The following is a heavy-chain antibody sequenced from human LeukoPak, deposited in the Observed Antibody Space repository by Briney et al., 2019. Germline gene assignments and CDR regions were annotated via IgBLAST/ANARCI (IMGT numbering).Heavy chain of an antibody. J-gene: IGHJ4*02. V-gene: IGHV3-53*01. Sequence: PGGSLRLSCAASGFTVSSNYMTWVRQAPGKGLEWVSVIYSGGSTYYADSVKGRFTISRDNSKNTLYLQMNSLRAEDTAVYYCATECLGYYFDYWGQGTLVTVSS. D-gene: IGHD2-2*01. CDR2: IYSGGST. CDR3: ATECLGYYFDY. CDR1: GFTVSSNY.